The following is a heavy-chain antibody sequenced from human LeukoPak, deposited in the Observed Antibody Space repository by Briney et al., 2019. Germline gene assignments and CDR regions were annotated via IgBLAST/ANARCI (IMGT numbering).Heavy chain of an antibody. D-gene: IGHD3-22*01. CDR3: AKDSRERYSSDYFDY. CDR1: GYTFTDYY. V-gene: IGHV1-2*02. J-gene: IGHJ4*02. CDR2: INPNSGDT. Sequence: ASVKVSCKASGYTFTDYYMHWVRQAPGQGLEWIGWINPNSGDTNYAQKFQGRVTMTRDTSISTAYMEVSSLRSDDTAVYYCAKDSRERYSSDYFDYWGQGTLVTVSS.